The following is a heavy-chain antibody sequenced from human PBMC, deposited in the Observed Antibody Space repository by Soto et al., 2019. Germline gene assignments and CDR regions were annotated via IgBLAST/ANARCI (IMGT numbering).Heavy chain of an antibody. CDR1: GFSLSTSGVG. J-gene: IGHJ4*02. CDR3: AHTVTTVTTVAHFDY. CDR2: IYWDDDK. D-gene: IGHD4-17*01. Sequence: QITLKESGPTLVKPTQTLTLTCTFSGFSLSTSGVGVGWIRQPPGKALEWLALIYWDDDKRYSPSLKSRLTIXXDXSXXQVVLTMTNMDPVDTATYYCAHTVTTVTTVAHFDYWGQGTLVTVSS. V-gene: IGHV2-5*02.